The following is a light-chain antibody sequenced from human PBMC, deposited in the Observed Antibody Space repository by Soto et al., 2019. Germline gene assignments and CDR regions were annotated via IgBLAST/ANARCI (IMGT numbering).Light chain of an antibody. J-gene: IGLJ1*01. V-gene: IGLV1-51*01. CDR1: SSNIGNNY. CDR3: GTWDSSLSAYV. Sequence: VLTHPPSVSSAPGQKVTISCSGSSSNIGNNYVSWYQQLPGTAPKLLIYDNNKRPSGIPDRFSGSKSGTSATLGITGLQTGDEADYYCGTWDSSLSAYVFGTGTKVTVL. CDR2: DNN.